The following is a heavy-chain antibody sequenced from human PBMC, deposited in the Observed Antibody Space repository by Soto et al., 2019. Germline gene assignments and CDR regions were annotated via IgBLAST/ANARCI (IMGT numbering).Heavy chain of an antibody. J-gene: IGHJ4*02. CDR1: GGSISSYY. D-gene: IGHD5-12*01. CDR2: IYYSGST. V-gene: IGHV4-59*01. Sequence: SETLSLTCTVSGGSISSYYWSWIRQPPGKGLEWIGYIYYSGSTNYNPSLRSRVTISVDTSKNQFSLKLSSVTAADTAVYYCARATDPDIEYYFDYWGQGTLVTVSS. CDR3: ARATDPDIEYYFDY.